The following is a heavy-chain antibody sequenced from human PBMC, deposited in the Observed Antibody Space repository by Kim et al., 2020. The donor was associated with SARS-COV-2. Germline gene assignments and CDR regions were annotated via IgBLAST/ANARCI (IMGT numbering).Heavy chain of an antibody. CDR3: ARAYSGSYLGAFDI. D-gene: IGHD1-26*01. CDR2: ISYDGSNK. V-gene: IGHV3-30*04. J-gene: IGHJ3*02. CDR1: GFTFSSYA. Sequence: GGSLRLSCAASGFTFSSYAMHWVRQAPGKGLEWVAVISYDGSNKYYADSVKGRFTISRDNSKNTLYLQMNSLRAEDTAVYYCARAYSGSYLGAFDIWGQGTMVTVSS.